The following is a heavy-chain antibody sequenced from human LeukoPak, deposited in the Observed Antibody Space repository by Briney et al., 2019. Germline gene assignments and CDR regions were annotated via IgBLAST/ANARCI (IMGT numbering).Heavy chain of an antibody. CDR1: GYSISSGHY. J-gene: IGHJ6*02. CDR2: IHSSGTT. CDR3: ARDGWSGYCSSTSCYYNTDYYYGMDV. Sequence: SETLSLTCTVSGYSISSGHYWGWIRQPPGKRLEWIGSIHSSGTTYYNPSLKSRVTISVDTSKNQFSLKLSSVTAADTAVYYCARDGWSGYCSSTSCYYNTDYYYGMDVWGQGTTVTVSS. D-gene: IGHD2-2*01. V-gene: IGHV4-38-2*02.